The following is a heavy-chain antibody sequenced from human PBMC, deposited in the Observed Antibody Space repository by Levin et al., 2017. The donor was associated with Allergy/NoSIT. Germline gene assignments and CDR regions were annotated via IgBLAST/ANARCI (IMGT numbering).Heavy chain of an antibody. CDR1: EFTFSSYG. V-gene: IGHV3-30-3*01. J-gene: IGHJ4*02. CDR2: ISYDGSNK. D-gene: IGHD2-15*01. CDR3: ARDHCSGGRCYSDEYSGYGHFDY. Sequence: PGGSLRLSCAASEFTFSSYGMHWVRQAPGKGLEWVAVISYDGSNKYYADSVKGRFTISRDNSKNTLYLQMNSLRAEDTAVFYCARDHCSGGRCYSDEYSGYGHFDYWGQGTLVTVSS.